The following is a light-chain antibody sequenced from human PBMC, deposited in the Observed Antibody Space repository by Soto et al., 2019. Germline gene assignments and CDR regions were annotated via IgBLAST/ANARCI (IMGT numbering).Light chain of an antibody. V-gene: IGKV3-15*01. J-gene: IGKJ3*01. CDR2: GAS. Sequence: EIVMTQSPATLSVSPGERVTLSCRASQSVSSSLAWYQQKPGQAPRLLIYGASTKATGIPARFSGSRSGTDFPLTISSLQSEDFAVYYCQQYNNWPPFTFGPGTKVDI. CDR3: QQYNNWPPFT. CDR1: QSVSSS.